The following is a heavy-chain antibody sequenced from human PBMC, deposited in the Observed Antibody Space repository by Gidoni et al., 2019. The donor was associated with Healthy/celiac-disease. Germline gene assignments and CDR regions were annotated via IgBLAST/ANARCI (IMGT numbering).Heavy chain of an antibody. CDR3: ARESDILTGYSNWFDP. V-gene: IGHV4-39*02. CDR2: IYYSGST. D-gene: IGHD3-9*01. CDR1: GGSFSSSSYY. Sequence: QLQLQESGPGLVTPSETLSLTCTVSGGSFSSSSYYWGWTRQPPGKGLEWIGGIYYSGSTYYNPSLKSRVTISVDTSKNQFSLKLSSVTAADTAVYYCARESDILTGYSNWFDPWGQGTLVTVSS. J-gene: IGHJ5*02.